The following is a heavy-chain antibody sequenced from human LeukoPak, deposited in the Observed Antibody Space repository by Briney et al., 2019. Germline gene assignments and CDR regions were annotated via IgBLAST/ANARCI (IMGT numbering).Heavy chain of an antibody. CDR2: INPNSGGT. J-gene: IGHJ5*02. V-gene: IGHV1-2*02. CDR1: GYTFTSYY. Sequence: ASVKVSCKASGYTFTSYYLHWVRQAPGQGLEWMGWINPNSGGTNYAQKFQGRVTMTRDTSISTAYMELSRLRSDDTAVYYCARVYDILNWFDPWGQGTLVTVSS. D-gene: IGHD3-9*01. CDR3: ARVYDILNWFDP.